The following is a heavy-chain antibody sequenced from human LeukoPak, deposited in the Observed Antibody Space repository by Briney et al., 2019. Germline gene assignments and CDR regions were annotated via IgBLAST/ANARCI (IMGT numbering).Heavy chain of an antibody. D-gene: IGHD2-15*01. J-gene: IGHJ3*02. CDR3: ARLRKNCSGGSCWAFAFDI. Sequence: GASVKVSCKASGYTFTSYGISWVRQAPGQGLEWMGWISAYNGNTNYAQKLQGRVTMTTDTSTSTAYMELRSLRSDDTAVYYCARLRKNCSGGSCWAFAFDIWGQGTMVTVSS. CDR2: ISAYNGNT. CDR1: GYTFTSYG. V-gene: IGHV1-18*01.